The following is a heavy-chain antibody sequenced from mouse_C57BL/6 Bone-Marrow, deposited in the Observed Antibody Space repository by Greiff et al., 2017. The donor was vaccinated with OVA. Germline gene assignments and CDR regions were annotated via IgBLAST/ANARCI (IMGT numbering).Heavy chain of an antibody. D-gene: IGHD2-2*01. V-gene: IGHV1-52*01. J-gene: IGHJ4*01. CDR1: GYTFTSYW. CDR2: IDPSDSET. CDR3: ARKGATMVTTGAMDY. Sequence: QVQLQQPGAELVRPGSSVKLSCKASGYTFTSYWMHWVKQRPIQGLEWIGNIDPSDSETHYNQKFKDKATLTVDKSSSTAYMQLSSLTSEDSAVYYCARKGATMVTTGAMDYWGQGTSVTVSS.